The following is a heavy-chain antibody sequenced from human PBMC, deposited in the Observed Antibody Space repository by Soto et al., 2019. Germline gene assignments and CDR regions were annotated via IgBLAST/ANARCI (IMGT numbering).Heavy chain of an antibody. V-gene: IGHV3-49*03. CDR2: IRSKAYGGTT. CDR3: TRVVPELPHYYYGMDV. D-gene: IGHD1-26*01. CDR1: GFTFGDYA. Sequence: GGSLRLSCTASGFTFGDYAMSWFRQAPGKGLEWVGFIRSKAYGGTTEYAASVKGRFTISRDDSKSIAYLQMNSLKTEDTAVYYCTRVVPELPHYYYGMDVWGQGTTVTVSS. J-gene: IGHJ6*02.